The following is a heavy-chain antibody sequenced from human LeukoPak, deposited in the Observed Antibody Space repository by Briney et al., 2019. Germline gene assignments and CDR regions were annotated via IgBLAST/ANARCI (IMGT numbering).Heavy chain of an antibody. CDR2: IYYSGST. V-gene: IGHV4-30-4*07. CDR3: ARLSESWFDP. Sequence: PSETLSLTCAVSGGSISSGGYSWSWIRQPPGKGLEWIGYIYYSGSTYYNPSLKSRVTISVDTSKNQFSLKLSSVTAADTAVYYCARLSESWFDPWGQGTLVTVSS. J-gene: IGHJ5*02. CDR1: GGSISSGGYS.